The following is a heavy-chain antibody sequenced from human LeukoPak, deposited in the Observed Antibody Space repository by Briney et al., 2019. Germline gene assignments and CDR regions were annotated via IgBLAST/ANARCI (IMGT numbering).Heavy chain of an antibody. V-gene: IGHV3-30*02. CDR3: AKTYYYDSSAYYSFDY. D-gene: IGHD3-22*01. Sequence: GGSLRLSCAASGFTFSRFGMHWVRQAPGKGLEWVTFMRYDGSNKYYADSVKGRLTISRDNSKNTLYLQMNSLRAEDTAVYYCAKTYYYDSSAYYSFDYWGLGTLVTVSS. CDR1: GFTFSRFG. J-gene: IGHJ4*02. CDR2: MRYDGSNK.